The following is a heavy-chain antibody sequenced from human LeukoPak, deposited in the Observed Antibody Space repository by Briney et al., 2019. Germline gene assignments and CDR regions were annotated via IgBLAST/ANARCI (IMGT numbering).Heavy chain of an antibody. CDR3: AGDRVYYYDSSVFSYVEAFPPGGGAFYDY. CDR1: GFTFSSYW. J-gene: IGHJ4*02. CDR2: IKQDGSEK. D-gene: IGHD3-22*01. V-gene: IGHV3-7*01. Sequence: PGGSLRLSCAASGFTFSSYWMSWVRQAPGKGLEWVANIKQDGSEKYYVDSVKGRFTISRDNAKNSLYLQMNSLGAEDTAVYYWAGDRVYYYDSSVFSYVEAFPPGGGAFYDYWGQGTLVTVSS.